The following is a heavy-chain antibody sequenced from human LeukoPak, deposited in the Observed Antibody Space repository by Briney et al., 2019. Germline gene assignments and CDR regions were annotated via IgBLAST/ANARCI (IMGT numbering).Heavy chain of an antibody. Sequence: GASVKVSCKASGYTFTSYDINWVRQATGQGLEWMGWMNPNSGNTGYAQKFQGRVTMTRNTSISTAYMELSSLGSEDTAVYYCARKSYYYDSSGYYFDYGMDVWGQGTTVTVSS. CDR1: GYTFTSYD. CDR3: ARKSYYYDSSGYYFDYGMDV. V-gene: IGHV1-8*01. CDR2: MNPNSGNT. D-gene: IGHD3-22*01. J-gene: IGHJ6*02.